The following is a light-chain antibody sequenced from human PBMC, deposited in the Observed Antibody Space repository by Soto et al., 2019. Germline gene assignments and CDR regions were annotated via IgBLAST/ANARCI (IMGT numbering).Light chain of an antibody. Sequence: SIGERVSLSCRASQSVNHNLAWYQQKPGQAPRLLIYDKSSRALGVPARFSGSGSGTDFTRTISILVPEDFAVYYCQQRSNWAPTWTFGQGTKVDIK. CDR1: QSVNHN. V-gene: IGKV3D-11*03. J-gene: IGKJ1*01. CDR3: QQRSNWAPTWT. CDR2: DKS.